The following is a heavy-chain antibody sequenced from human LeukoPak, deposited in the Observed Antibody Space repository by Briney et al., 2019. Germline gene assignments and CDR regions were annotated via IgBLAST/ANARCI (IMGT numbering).Heavy chain of an antibody. Sequence: SETLSLTCAVYGGSFSGYYWSWIRQPPGKGLEWIGEINHSGSTNYNPSLKSRVTISVDTSKNQFSLKLSSVTAADTAVYYCARGPKGLFWRYDYWGQGTLVTVSS. J-gene: IGHJ4*02. CDR1: GGSFSGYY. CDR2: INHSGST. CDR3: ARGPKGLFWRYDY. D-gene: IGHD3-3*01. V-gene: IGHV4-34*01.